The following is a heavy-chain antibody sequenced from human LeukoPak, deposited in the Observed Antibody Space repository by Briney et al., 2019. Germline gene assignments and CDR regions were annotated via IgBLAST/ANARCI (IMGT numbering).Heavy chain of an antibody. CDR2: ISYDGSNK. J-gene: IGHJ6*02. CDR3: ARVSDSYYYYGMDV. V-gene: IGHV3-30*03. Sequence: GRSLRLSCAASGFTFSSYGMHWVRQAPGKGLEWVAVISYDGSNKYYADSVKGRFTISRDNSKNTLYLQMNSLRAEDTAVYYCARVSDSYYYYGMDVWGQGTTVTVSS. CDR1: GFTFSSYG.